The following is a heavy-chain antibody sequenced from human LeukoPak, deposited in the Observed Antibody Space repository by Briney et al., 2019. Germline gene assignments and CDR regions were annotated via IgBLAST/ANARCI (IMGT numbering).Heavy chain of an antibody. V-gene: IGHV4-59*12. CDR3: AREGSSWYYFDY. Sequence: PSETLSLTCTVSGASISSYYWSWIRQPPGKGLEWLGYIYYSGSTNYNPSLKSRVTISVDTSKNQFSLKLSSVTAADTAVYYCAREGSSWYYFDYWGQGTLVTVSS. D-gene: IGHD6-13*01. J-gene: IGHJ4*02. CDR2: IYYSGST. CDR1: GASISSYY.